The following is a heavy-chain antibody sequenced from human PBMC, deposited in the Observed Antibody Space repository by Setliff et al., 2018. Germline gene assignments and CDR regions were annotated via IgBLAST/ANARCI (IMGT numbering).Heavy chain of an antibody. Sequence: GGSLRLSCTASGFTFSSWGMSWVRQAPGKGLEWVSGINSGSGFLTHYADSVKGRFTISSANAKNTLYLEMTSLRADDTAIYYWAKAGGWNWPRYYFDYWGQGTLVTVSS. D-gene: IGHD1-7*01. CDR1: GFTFSSWG. J-gene: IGHJ4*02. CDR3: AKAGGWNWPRYYFDY. CDR2: INSGSGFLT. V-gene: IGHV3-23*01.